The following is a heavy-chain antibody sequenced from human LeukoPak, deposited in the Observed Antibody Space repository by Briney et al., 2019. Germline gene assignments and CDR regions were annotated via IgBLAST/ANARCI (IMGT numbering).Heavy chain of an antibody. CDR3: ASGSRSYYYYYMDV. D-gene: IGHD6-13*01. CDR2: IYYSGST. J-gene: IGHJ6*03. CDR1: GGSISSHY. V-gene: IGHV4-59*11. Sequence: SETLSLTCTVSGGSISSHYWSWIRQPPGKGLEWIGYIYYSGSTNYNPSLKSRVTMSVDTSKNQFSLKLSSVTAADTAVYYCASGSRSYYYYYMDVWGKGATVTVSS.